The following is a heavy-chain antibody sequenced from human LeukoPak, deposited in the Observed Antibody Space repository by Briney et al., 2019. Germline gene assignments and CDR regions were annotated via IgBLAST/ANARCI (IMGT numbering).Heavy chain of an antibody. D-gene: IGHD3-22*01. CDR2: INAGNGNT. CDR1: GYTFTSYA. Sequence: ASVKVSCKASGYTFTSYAMHWVRQAPGQRLEWTGWINAGNGNTKYSQKFQGRVTITRDTSASTAYMELSSLRSEDTAVYYCATAHYYDSSGYYPPVDWGQGTLVTVSS. CDR3: ATAHYYDSSGYYPPVD. J-gene: IGHJ4*02. V-gene: IGHV1-3*01.